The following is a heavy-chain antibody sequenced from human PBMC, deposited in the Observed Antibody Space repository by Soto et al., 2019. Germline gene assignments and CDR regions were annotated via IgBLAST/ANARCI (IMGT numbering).Heavy chain of an antibody. D-gene: IGHD4-17*01. Sequence: SETLSLTGTVSGGSISSYYCSWIRQPAWKGLEWIGRIFISGSTNYNPSLESRLTMSVDTSKNQFSLNLSSVTAADTAVYYCTSAILDYGDYYFDNSGQGTLVTVCS. CDR1: GGSISSYY. CDR3: TSAILDYGDYYFDN. CDR2: IFISGST. V-gene: IGHV4-4*07. J-gene: IGHJ4*02.